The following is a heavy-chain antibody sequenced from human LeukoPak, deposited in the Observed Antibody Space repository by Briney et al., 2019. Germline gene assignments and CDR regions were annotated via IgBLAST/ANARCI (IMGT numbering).Heavy chain of an antibody. J-gene: IGHJ4*02. CDR2: TYYRSKWYN. CDR3: AREKVQGYVWGSYRHLDY. D-gene: IGHD3-16*02. Sequence: SQTLSLTCAISGDSVSSNSAAWNWIRQSPSRGLEWLGRTYYRSKWYNDYAVSVKSRITINPDTSKNQFSLQLNSVTPEDTAVYYCAREKVQGYVWGSYRHLDYWGQGTLVTVSS. CDR1: GDSVSSNSAA. V-gene: IGHV6-1*01.